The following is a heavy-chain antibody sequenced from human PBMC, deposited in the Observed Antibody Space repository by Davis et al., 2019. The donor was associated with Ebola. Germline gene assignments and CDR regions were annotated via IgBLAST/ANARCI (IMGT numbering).Heavy chain of an antibody. Sequence: AASVKVSCKASGYTFTGYYMHWVRQAPGQGLEWVGRINPKNGGTKYAQKFQGRVTMTRDTSGSTVYMELTRLRSDDTAVYFCARDLDMDRYGAGTYRGGFDYWGQGTLVTVSS. CDR3: ARDLDMDRYGAGTYRGGFDY. V-gene: IGHV1-2*06. J-gene: IGHJ4*02. D-gene: IGHD3-10*01. CDR1: GYTFTGYY. CDR2: INPKNGGT.